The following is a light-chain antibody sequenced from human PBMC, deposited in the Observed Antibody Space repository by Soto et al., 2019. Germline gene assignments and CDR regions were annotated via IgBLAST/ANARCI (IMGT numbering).Light chain of an antibody. CDR3: GVWDDSVNVRYL. Sequence: HCVLTQVVSGSGTPGQGVTITCSGSSSNIGSNSVNWYQQVPGTAPKILIYSNSQRPSGVPDRFSGSKSGTSASLAISGLLSEDEADYYCGVWDDSVNVRYLFGTGTKVTV. J-gene: IGLJ1*01. CDR1: SSNIGSNS. V-gene: IGLV1-44*01. CDR2: SNS.